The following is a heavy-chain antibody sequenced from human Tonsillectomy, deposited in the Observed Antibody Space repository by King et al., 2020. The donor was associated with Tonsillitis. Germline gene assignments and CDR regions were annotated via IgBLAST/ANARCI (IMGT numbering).Heavy chain of an antibody. D-gene: IGHD3-3*01. CDR3: ARDHPTYYDFWSASSFDY. Sequence: QLVQSGGEVKKPGASVKVSCKASGYIFSNFGVSWVRQAPGQRPEWLGWISAYNGNTNYAQKVQGRVTLTTDTSTGTAYMELRSLRSDDTAVYYCARDHPTYYDFWSASSFDYWGQGTLVIASS. V-gene: IGHV1-18*01. CDR1: GYIFSNFG. CDR2: ISAYNGNT. J-gene: IGHJ4*02.